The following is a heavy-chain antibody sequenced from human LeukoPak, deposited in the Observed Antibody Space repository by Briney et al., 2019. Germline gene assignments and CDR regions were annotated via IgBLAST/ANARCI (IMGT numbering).Heavy chain of an antibody. J-gene: IGHJ4*02. V-gene: IGHV1-2*02. CDR3: ARVNGITIFGVVNPFDY. D-gene: IGHD3-3*01. Sequence: ASVKVSCKASGYTFTGYYMHWVRQAPGQGLEWMGWINPNSGGTNYAQKVQGRVNMTRDTSISTAYMELSRLRSDDTAVYYCARVNGITIFGVVNPFDYWGQGTLVTVSS. CDR1: GYTFTGYY. CDR2: INPNSGGT.